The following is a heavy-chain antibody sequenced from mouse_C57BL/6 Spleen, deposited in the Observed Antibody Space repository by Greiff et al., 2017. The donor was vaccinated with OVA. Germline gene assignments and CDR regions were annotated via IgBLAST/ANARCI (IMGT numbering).Heavy chain of an antibody. D-gene: IGHD1-1*01. CDR3: ARYYYGSSYVSPWFAY. Sequence: EVQLQQSGPELVKPGASVKISCKASGYTFTDYYMNWVKQSHGKSLEWIGDINPNNGGTSYNQKFKGKATLTVDKSSSTAYIELRSLTSEDSAVYYCARYYYGSSYVSPWFAYWGKGTLVTVSA. CDR1: GYTFTDYY. CDR2: INPNNGGT. J-gene: IGHJ3*01. V-gene: IGHV1-26*01.